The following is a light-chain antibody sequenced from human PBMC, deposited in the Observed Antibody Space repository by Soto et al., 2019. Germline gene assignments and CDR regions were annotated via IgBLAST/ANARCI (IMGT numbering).Light chain of an antibody. CDR3: CSYAGSYTWV. CDR1: SGDVANYNF. J-gene: IGLJ3*02. CDR2: DVS. Sequence: QSALTQPHSVSGSPGQSVTISCSGTSGDVANYNFVSWYQHHPGKAPRLIIYDVSTRPSGVPDRFSGSKSGNTASLTISGLQAEDEADFYCCSYAGSYTWVFGGGTKLTVL. V-gene: IGLV2-11*01.